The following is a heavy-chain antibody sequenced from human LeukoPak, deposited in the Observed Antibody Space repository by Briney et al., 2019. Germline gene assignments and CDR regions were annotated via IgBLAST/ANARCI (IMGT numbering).Heavy chain of an antibody. CDR3: ARPRYPGISGAFDI. CDR2: ISAYNGNT. D-gene: IGHD3-16*02. V-gene: IGHV1-18*01. J-gene: IGHJ3*02. CDR1: GYTFTSYG. Sequence: ASVKVSCKASGYTFTSYGISWVRQAPGQGLEWMGWISAYNGNTNYAQKLQGRVTMTTDTSTSTAYMELRSLRSDDTAVYYRARPRYPGISGAFDIWGQGTMVTVSS.